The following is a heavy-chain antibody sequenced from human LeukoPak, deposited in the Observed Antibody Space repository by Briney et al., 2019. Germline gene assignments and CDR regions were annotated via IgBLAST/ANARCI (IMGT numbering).Heavy chain of an antibody. V-gene: IGHV3-7*01. D-gene: IGHD2-21*02. J-gene: IGHJ6*02. CDR2: IKQDGSEK. CDR3: ARYCGGDCYGMDV. CDR1: GFTFSSYW. Sequence: GGSLRLSCIASGFTFSSYWMSWVRQAPGKGLEWAANIKQDGSEKDYVDSVKGRFTISRDNPKNSLYLQMNSLRAEDTAVYYCARYCGGDCYGMDVWGQGTTVTVSS.